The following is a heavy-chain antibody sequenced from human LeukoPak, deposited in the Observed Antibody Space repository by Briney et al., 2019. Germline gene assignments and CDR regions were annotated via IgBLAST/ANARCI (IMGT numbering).Heavy chain of an antibody. Sequence: ASVKVSCKASGYTFTSYYMHWVRQAPGQGLEWMGLINPSGGSTSYAQKFQGRVTMTEDTSTDTAYMELSSLRSEDTAVYYCATQRYSSGWNWFDPWGQGTLVTVSS. D-gene: IGHD6-19*01. V-gene: IGHV1-46*01. J-gene: IGHJ5*02. CDR3: ATQRYSSGWNWFDP. CDR2: INPSGGST. CDR1: GYTFTSYY.